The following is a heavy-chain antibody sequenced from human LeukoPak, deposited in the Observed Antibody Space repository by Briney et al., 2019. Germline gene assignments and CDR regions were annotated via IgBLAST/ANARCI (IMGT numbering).Heavy chain of an antibody. CDR3: ARGVDTAMVDAFSVPDY. CDR1: GGSFSGYY. D-gene: IGHD5-18*01. V-gene: IGHV4-30-4*01. J-gene: IGHJ4*02. CDR2: IYYSGST. Sequence: SETLSLTCAVYGGSFSGYYWSWIRQPPGKGLEWIGYIYYSGSTYYNPSLKSRVTISVDTSKNQFSLKLSSVTAADTAVYYCARGVDTAMVDAFSVPDYWGQGTLVTVSS.